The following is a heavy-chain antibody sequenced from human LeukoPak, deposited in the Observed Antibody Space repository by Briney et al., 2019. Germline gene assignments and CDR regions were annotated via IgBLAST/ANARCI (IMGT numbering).Heavy chain of an antibody. J-gene: IGHJ4*02. CDR2: LSGSGGST. CDR1: GFTFSNYA. CDR3: AKGGGGDFPFDY. D-gene: IGHD2-21*02. V-gene: IGHV3-23*01. Sequence: GGSLRLSCAASGFTFSNYAMSWVRQAPGKGLEWVSGLSGSGGSTYCADSVKGRFTISRDNFKNTLYLQMNSLRAEDTAVYYCAKGGGGDFPFDYWGQGTLVTVSS.